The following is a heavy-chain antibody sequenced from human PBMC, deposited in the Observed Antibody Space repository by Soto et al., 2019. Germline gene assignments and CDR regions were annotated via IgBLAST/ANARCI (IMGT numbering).Heavy chain of an antibody. Sequence: VASVKVSCKASGYTFTGHYIHWVRQAPGQGLEWMGWINPNSGGTNYAQNFQGRVTMTRDTSVSTAYMELSRLRSDDTAVYFCARVGGQYCSSPSCSYFYGMDVWGQGTTVTVSS. J-gene: IGHJ6*02. D-gene: IGHD2-2*01. CDR2: INPNSGGT. V-gene: IGHV1-2*02. CDR3: ARVGGQYCSSPSCSYFYGMDV. CDR1: GYTFTGHY.